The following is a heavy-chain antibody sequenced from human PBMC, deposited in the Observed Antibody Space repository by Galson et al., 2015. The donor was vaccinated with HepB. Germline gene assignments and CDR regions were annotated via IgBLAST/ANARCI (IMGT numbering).Heavy chain of an antibody. D-gene: IGHD2-2*01. CDR3: GRLSHASSPV. Sequence: CAISGDSVSSNSAAWHWIRQSPSRGLEWLGRTYYRSKWYTNYAVSVKSRITINSDTSKNQFSLQLNSVTPEDTAVYYCGRLSHASSPVWDQGTLVTVSS. V-gene: IGHV6-1*01. J-gene: IGHJ4*02. CDR2: TYYRSKWYT. CDR1: GDSVSSNSAA.